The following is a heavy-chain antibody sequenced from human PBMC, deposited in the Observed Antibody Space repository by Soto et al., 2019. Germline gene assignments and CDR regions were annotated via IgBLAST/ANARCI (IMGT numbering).Heavy chain of an antibody. CDR1: GFTFSSYA. Sequence: EVQLLESGGGLVQPGGSLRLSCAASGFTFSSYAMSWVRQAPGKGLEWVSAISGSGGDTYYADSVMGRFTISRDNSKNTVYLQMTSLRAEDTAVHYCAKLTRDSTSSWLFDYWGQGTLVTVSS. CDR3: AKLTRDSTSSWLFDY. D-gene: IGHD6-6*01. J-gene: IGHJ4*02. V-gene: IGHV3-23*01. CDR2: ISGSGGDT.